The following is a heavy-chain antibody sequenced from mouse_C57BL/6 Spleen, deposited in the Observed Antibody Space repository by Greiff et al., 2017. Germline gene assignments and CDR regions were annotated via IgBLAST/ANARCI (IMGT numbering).Heavy chain of an antibody. CDR3: ASDYYYCSSYGFAY. V-gene: IGHV1-64*01. Sequence: QVQLQQPGAELVKPGASVKLSCKASGYTFTSYWMHWVKQRPGQGLEWIGMIHPNSGSTNYNEKFKSKATLTVDNSSSTAYMQLSSLTSEDSAVCYCASDYYYCSSYGFAYWGQGTLVTVSA. D-gene: IGHD1-1*01. CDR2: IHPNSGST. CDR1: GYTFTSYW. J-gene: IGHJ3*01.